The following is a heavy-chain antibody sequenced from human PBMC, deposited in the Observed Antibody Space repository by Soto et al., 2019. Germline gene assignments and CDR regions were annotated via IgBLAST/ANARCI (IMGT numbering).Heavy chain of an antibody. D-gene: IGHD3-10*01. J-gene: IGHJ4*02. V-gene: IGHV3-23*01. CDR3: AKGAYYHGSGSYFPFDD. Sequence: PGGSLRLSCAASGFTLSSYGMSWVRQAPGKGLEWVSAISGSGGSTYYADSVKGRFTISRDNSKNTLYLQMNSLRAEDTAVYYCAKGAYYHGSGSYFPFDDWGQGTLVTVSS. CDR1: GFTLSSYG. CDR2: ISGSGGST.